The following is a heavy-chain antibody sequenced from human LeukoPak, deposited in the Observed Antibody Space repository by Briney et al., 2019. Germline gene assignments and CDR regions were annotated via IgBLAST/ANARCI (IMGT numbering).Heavy chain of an antibody. CDR1: GFTFSSYW. CDR2: IKQDGSEK. V-gene: IGHV3-7*01. CDR3: ARGPSGYHNT. Sequence: GGSLRLSCVASGFTFSSYWMSWVRQAPGKGLECVADIKQDGSEKYYVDSVKGRFTISRDNAKNSLYLQMNSLRAEDTAVYYCARGPSGYHNTGGQGTLVTVSS. D-gene: IGHD5-12*01. J-gene: IGHJ4*02.